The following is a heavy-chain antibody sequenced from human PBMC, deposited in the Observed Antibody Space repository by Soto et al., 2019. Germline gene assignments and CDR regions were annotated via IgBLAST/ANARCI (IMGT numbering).Heavy chain of an antibody. D-gene: IGHD6-13*01. J-gene: IGHJ4*02. CDR3: ARGYSSSWYSEGYYFDY. Sequence: ASVKVSCKASGYTFTGYYMHWARQAPGQGLEWMGWINPNSGGTNYAQKFQGWVTMTRDTSISTAYMELSRLRSDDTAVYYCARGYSSSWYSEGYYFDYWGQGTLVTVS. CDR2: INPNSGGT. V-gene: IGHV1-2*04. CDR1: GYTFTGYY.